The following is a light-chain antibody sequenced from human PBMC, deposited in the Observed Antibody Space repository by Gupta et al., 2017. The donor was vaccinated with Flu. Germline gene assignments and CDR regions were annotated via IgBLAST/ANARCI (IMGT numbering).Light chain of an antibody. CDR2: DAS. J-gene: IGKJ4*01. V-gene: IGKV3-11*01. CDR3: QQRSNWPLT. CDR1: QSVSSY. Sequence: EIVLTQSPATLSLSPGERATLSCRASQSVSSYLAWYQQKPDQAPRLFIYDASNRATGIPARFSGSGSGTDFTLTISSLEPEDFAVYFCQQRSNWPLTFGGGTKVEIK.